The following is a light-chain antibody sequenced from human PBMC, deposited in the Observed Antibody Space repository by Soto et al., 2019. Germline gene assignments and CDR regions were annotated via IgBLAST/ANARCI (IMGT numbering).Light chain of an antibody. CDR3: QQYNTWPKT. Sequence: EVVMTQSPATLSVSPGERATLSCRASQSVSSNLAWYQQKPGQAPRLLIYGASTGATGIPARFSGSGSGTELTITISSLQSEDFAVYYCQQYNTWPKTFGPGTKVEIK. V-gene: IGKV3-15*01. CDR1: QSVSSN. J-gene: IGKJ1*01. CDR2: GAS.